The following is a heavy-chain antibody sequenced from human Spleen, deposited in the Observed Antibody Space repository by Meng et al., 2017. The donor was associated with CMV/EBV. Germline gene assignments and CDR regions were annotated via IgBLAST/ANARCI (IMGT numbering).Heavy chain of an antibody. Sequence: GESLKISCAASGFSFSSYSLNWVRQAPGKGLEWVANIKQDGSEKYYVDSVKDRFTISRDNAKNSLYLQMNSLRAEDTAVYYCARDSLRDFWSGYFNGMDVWGQGTTVTVSS. CDR1: GFSFSSYS. CDR3: ARDSLRDFWSGYFNGMDV. CDR2: IKQDGSEK. V-gene: IGHV3-7*01. D-gene: IGHD3-3*01. J-gene: IGHJ6*02.